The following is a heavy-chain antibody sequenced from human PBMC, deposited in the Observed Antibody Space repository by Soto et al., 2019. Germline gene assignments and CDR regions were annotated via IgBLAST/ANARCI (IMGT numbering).Heavy chain of an antibody. J-gene: IGHJ6*02. Sequence: GGSLRLSCAASGFAFSDHFMDWVRQAPGKGLEWVGRAKNRANSYTTEYAASVKGRFTISRDDSKNSLYLQMNSLKTEDTAVYFCVRVAAMARGITHMDVWGQGTTVTVS. CDR1: GFAFSDHF. CDR2: AKNRANSYTT. D-gene: IGHD3-10*01. V-gene: IGHV3-72*01. CDR3: VRVAAMARGITHMDV.